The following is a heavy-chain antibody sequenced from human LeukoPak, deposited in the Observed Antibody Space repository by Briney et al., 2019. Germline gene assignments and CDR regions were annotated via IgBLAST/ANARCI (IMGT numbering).Heavy chain of an antibody. V-gene: IGHV3-23*01. CDR3: AKPGRTAAGLFDS. D-gene: IGHD6-13*01. CDR1: GFTFKNYA. CDR2: FSANGRDT. Sequence: PGGSLRLSCAASGFTFKNYALSWVRQAPGKGLEWVSGFSANGRDTYYADFVKGRFTIARDIAKNTLYLQMNSLRAEDTATYYCAKPGRTAAGLFDSWGQGTLVTVSS. J-gene: IGHJ4*02.